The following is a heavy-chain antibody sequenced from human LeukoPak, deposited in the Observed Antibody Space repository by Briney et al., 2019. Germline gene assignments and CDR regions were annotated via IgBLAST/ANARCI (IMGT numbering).Heavy chain of an antibody. CDR2: IIPVVGT. D-gene: IGHD6-13*01. CDR1: GGTFTIHT. V-gene: IGHV1-69*16. J-gene: IGHJ4*02. CDR3: ARLYPTTLTSYSSSL. Sequence: SVKVSCKASGGTFTIHTITWVRQAPGQGLEWMGRIIPVVGTHYAQKFQGRVTITTDESTSTAYMELSSLRSEDTAVYYCARLYPTTLTSYSSSLWGQGTLVTVSS.